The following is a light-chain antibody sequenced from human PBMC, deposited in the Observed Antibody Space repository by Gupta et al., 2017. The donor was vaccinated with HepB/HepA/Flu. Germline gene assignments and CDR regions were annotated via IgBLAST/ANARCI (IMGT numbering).Light chain of an antibody. Sequence: DIKMTKSPSTLSASVGDRVTFTCRASKGISVWLAWYQQKPGKAPKLLIYKASTLESGVPSRFSGSGSGTEFILTITSLQPDDFATYYCQQYQSYMFTFGPGTKVDFK. V-gene: IGKV1-5*03. CDR1: KGISVW. CDR3: QQYQSYMFT. CDR2: KAS. J-gene: IGKJ3*01.